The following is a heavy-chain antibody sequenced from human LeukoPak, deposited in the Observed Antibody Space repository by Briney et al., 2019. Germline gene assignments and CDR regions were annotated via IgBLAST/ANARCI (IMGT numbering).Heavy chain of an antibody. J-gene: IGHJ4*02. CDR3: AKDLIGLVGATTADY. CDR1: GFTFSSYS. D-gene: IGHD1-26*01. V-gene: IGHV3-48*01. Sequence: PGGSLRLSCAASGFTFSSYSMNWVRQAPGKGLEWVSYISSSSSTIYYADSVKGRFTISRDNSKNTLYLQMNSLRAEDTAVYYCAKDLIGLVGATTADYWGQGTLVTVSS. CDR2: ISSSSSTI.